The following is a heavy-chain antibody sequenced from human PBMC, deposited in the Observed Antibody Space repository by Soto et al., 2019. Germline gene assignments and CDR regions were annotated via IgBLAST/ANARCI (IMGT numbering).Heavy chain of an antibody. D-gene: IGHD1-1*01. CDR2: ISGYNGNT. CDR3: AGDEGYKWHAGCPFDP. J-gene: IGHJ5*02. Sequence: QVQLVQSGAEVKKPGASVKVSCKSSGYTFTSYGISWVRQAPGQGLEWMGWISGYNGNTNYAQKLQGRVTMTTDTCTSTAYMELRSLRSDDTARYYCAGDEGYKWHAGCPFDPWGQGTVVTVSS. CDR1: GYTFTSYG. V-gene: IGHV1-18*01.